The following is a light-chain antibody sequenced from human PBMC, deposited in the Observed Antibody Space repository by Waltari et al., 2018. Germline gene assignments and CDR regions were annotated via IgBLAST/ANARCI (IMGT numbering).Light chain of an antibody. CDR3: SSYAGSNNRV. CDR1: SSDVGNYKY. V-gene: IGLV2-8*01. CDR2: DVS. J-gene: IGLJ3*02. Sequence: QSALTQPPSASGSPGQSVTISCTGTSSDVGNYKYVSWYQQHPGKAPKLMIYDVSQRPSGVPDRFSGSNSGNTASLTVSGLQAEDEADYYCSSYAGSNNRVFGGGTKLTVL.